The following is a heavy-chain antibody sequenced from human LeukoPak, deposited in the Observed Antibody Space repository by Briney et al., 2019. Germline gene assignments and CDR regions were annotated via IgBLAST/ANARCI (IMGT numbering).Heavy chain of an antibody. CDR2: ISGSGGTT. CDR1: GFTFSSYA. CDR3: AKDTQHTAPTRFDP. D-gene: IGHD2-21*01. J-gene: IGHJ5*02. Sequence: GGSLRLSCAASGFTFSSYAMSWVRQAPGQGLEWVSAISGSGGTTYYADSVKGRFTISRDNSKNTPYVQMNSLRAEDTAVYYCAKDTQHTAPTRFDPWGQGTLVTVSS. V-gene: IGHV3-23*01.